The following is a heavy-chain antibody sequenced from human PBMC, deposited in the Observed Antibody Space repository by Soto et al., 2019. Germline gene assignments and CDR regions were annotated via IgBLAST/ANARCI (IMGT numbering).Heavy chain of an antibody. CDR2: VTGDGRGA. D-gene: IGHD1-1*01. CDR1: GFSFTDYW. CDR3: ASVPVARAGMGIDY. V-gene: IGHV3-74*01. J-gene: IGHJ4*02. Sequence: EVQLVESGGGLVQPGGSLRLSCAASGFSFTDYWMHWVRQAPGKGLVWLSRVTGDGRGATYADFVKGRMTISRDNAKNTVYLQVDSLGVADTAGYFCASVPVARAGMGIDYWGQGTLVTVSS.